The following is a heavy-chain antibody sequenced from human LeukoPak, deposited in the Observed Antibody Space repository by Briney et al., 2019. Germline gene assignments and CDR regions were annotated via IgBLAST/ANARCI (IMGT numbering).Heavy chain of an antibody. D-gene: IGHD3-9*01. CDR2: IYTSGST. J-gene: IGHJ6*03. Sequence: TSETLSLTCTVSGGSISSGSYYWSWIRQPAGKGLEWIGRIYTSGSTNYNPSLKSRVTISVDTSKNQFSLKLSSVTAADTAVYYCARGVLYYDILTGYLDYYMDVWGKGTTVPISS. V-gene: IGHV4-61*02. CDR3: ARGVLYYDILTGYLDYYMDV. CDR1: GGSISSGSYY.